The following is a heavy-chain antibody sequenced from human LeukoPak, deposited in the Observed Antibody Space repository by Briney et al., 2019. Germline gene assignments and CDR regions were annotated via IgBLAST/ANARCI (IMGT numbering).Heavy chain of an antibody. CDR1: GYTFSNYG. Sequence: GASVKVSCKASGYTFSNYGLSWVRQAPGQGLEWMGWISAYNGNTNYAQKLQGRVTMTTDTSTSTAYMELRSLRSDDTAVYYCARATYCGGDCYRNDAFDIWGQGTMVTVSS. V-gene: IGHV1-18*01. CDR2: ISAYNGNT. CDR3: ARATYCGGDCYRNDAFDI. D-gene: IGHD2-21*02. J-gene: IGHJ3*02.